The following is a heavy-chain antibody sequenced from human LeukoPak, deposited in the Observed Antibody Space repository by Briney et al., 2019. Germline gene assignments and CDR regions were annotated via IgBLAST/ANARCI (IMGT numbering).Heavy chain of an antibody. Sequence: SETLSLTCAVYGGSFSGYYWSWIRQPPGKGLEWIGEINHSGSTNYNPSLKSRVTISVDTSKNQFSLKLSSVTAADTAVYYCARGLWFSAYWGQGTLVTVSS. CDR2: INHSGST. J-gene: IGHJ4*02. CDR3: ARGLWFSAY. V-gene: IGHV4-34*01. D-gene: IGHD3-10*01. CDR1: GGSFSGYY.